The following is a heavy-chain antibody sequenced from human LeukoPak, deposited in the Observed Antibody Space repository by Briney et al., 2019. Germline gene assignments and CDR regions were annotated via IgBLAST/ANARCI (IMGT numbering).Heavy chain of an antibody. CDR3: ARKVPAARIKGGWFDP. CDR1: GGPFGVYY. J-gene: IGHJ5*02. V-gene: IGHV4-34*01. Sequence: SETLSLTCAVYGGPFGVYYWSWVRQPPGKGLEWIGEINHSGSTNYNPSLKSRVTISVDTSKNQFSLKLSSVTAGDAAVYYCARKVPAARIKGGWFDPWGQGTLVTVSS. CDR2: INHSGST. D-gene: IGHD2-2*01.